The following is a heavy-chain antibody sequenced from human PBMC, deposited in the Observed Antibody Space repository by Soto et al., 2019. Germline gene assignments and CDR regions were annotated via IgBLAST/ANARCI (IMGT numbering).Heavy chain of an antibody. V-gene: IGHV3-7*01. CDR3: SRSLNS. Sequence: GALRLSCAASGFTFSTYWMDWVRQTPGKGLEWVANINQDGSEKNYVDSVKGRFTIYRDNAKNSLYLQMSSLTAEDSALYYCSRSLNSWGQGTLVTVSS. J-gene: IGHJ4*02. CDR2: INQDGSEK. CDR1: GFTFSTYW.